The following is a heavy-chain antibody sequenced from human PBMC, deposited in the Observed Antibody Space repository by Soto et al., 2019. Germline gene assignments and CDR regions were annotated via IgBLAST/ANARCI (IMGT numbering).Heavy chain of an antibody. V-gene: IGHV3-7*01. CDR3: SRSLNS. Sequence: GALRLSCAASGFTFSTYWMDWVRQTPGKGLEWVANINQDGSEKNYVDSVKGRFTIYRDNAKNSLYLQMSSLTAEDSALYYCSRSLNSWGQGTLVTVSS. J-gene: IGHJ4*02. CDR2: INQDGSEK. CDR1: GFTFSTYW.